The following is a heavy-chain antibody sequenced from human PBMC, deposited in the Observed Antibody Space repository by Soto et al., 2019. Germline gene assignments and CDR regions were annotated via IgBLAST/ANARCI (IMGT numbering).Heavy chain of an antibody. V-gene: IGHV4-59*05. CDR1: GGSISSYY. CDR2: IYYSGST. CDR3: ARHGVHSSGWAGP. D-gene: IGHD6-19*01. Sequence: SETLSLTCTVSGGSISSYYWSWIRQPPWKGLEWIGSIYYSGSTYYNPSLKSRVTISVDTSKNQFSLKLSSVTAADTAVYYCARHGVHSSGWAGPWGQGTLVTVSS. J-gene: IGHJ5*02.